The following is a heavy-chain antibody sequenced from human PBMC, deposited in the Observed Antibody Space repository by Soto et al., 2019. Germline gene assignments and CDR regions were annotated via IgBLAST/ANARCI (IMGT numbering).Heavy chain of an antibody. CDR1: GGSISSGGYY. CDR2: IYYSGST. V-gene: IGHV4-31*03. Sequence: PSQTLSLTCTVSGGSISSGGYYWSWIRQHPGKGLEWIGYIYYSGSTYYKQSLKSRVTISVDTSKNQFSLKLSSVTAADTAVYYCARGTLYSSCDYWGQGTLVSVSS. D-gene: IGHD6-6*01. J-gene: IGHJ4*02. CDR3: ARGTLYSSCDY.